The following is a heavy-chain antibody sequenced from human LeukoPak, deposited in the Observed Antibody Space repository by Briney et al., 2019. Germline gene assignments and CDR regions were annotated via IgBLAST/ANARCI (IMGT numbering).Heavy chain of an antibody. J-gene: IGHJ4*02. D-gene: IGHD6-19*01. V-gene: IGHV3-30*02. CDR3: AKDRPSSGWYKGYLPGDLN. CDR1: GFTFSSYG. Sequence: GGSLRLSCAASGFTFSSYGMHWVRQAPGKGLEWVAFIRYDGSNKYYADSVKGRFTISRDNSKNTLYLQMNSLRAEDTAVYYCAKDRPSSGWYKGYLPGDLNWGQGTLVTVFS. CDR2: IRYDGSNK.